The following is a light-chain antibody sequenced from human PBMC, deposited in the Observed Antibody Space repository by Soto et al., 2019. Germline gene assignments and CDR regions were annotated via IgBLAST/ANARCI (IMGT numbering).Light chain of an antibody. J-gene: IGKJ4*01. CDR3: MQSLQLPLT. Sequence: DIVMTQTPLSLSVTPGQPASISCKSSQSLLDSDGKTFLYWYVHKPGHPPQLLIYEVSNRFAGVPDRFSGSGSETDFILEISRVEADDVAMYYCMQSLQLPLTFGGGTRVDIK. CDR2: EVS. V-gene: IGKV2D-29*01. CDR1: QSLLDSDGKTF.